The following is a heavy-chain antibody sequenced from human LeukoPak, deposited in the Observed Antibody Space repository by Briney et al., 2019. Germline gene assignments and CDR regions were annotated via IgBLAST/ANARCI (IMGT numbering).Heavy chain of an antibody. D-gene: IGHD6-13*01. CDR2: ISWNSGSI. J-gene: IGHJ4*02. V-gene: IGHV3-9*01. CDR3: AKDRAAGGDYFDY. Sequence: PGRSLRLSCAASGFTFDDYAMPWVRQAPGKGLRGVSGISWNSGSIGYADSVKGRFTISRDNAKNSLYLQMNSLRAEDTALYYCAKDRAAGGDYFDYWGQGTLVTVSS. CDR1: GFTFDDYA.